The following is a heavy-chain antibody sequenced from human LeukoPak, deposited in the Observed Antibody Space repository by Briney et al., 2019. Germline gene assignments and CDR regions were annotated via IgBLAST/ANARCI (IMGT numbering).Heavy chain of an antibody. V-gene: IGHV4-59*01. CDR3: ARLYGDYSNAFDI. Sequence: PSETLSLTCTVSGGSISSYYWSWIRQPPGKGLEWIGYIYYSGSTNYNPSLKSRVTISVDTSKNQFSLKLSSVTAADTAVYYCARLYGDYSNAFDIWGQGTMVTVSS. CDR2: IYYSGST. J-gene: IGHJ3*02. D-gene: IGHD4-17*01. CDR1: GGSISSYY.